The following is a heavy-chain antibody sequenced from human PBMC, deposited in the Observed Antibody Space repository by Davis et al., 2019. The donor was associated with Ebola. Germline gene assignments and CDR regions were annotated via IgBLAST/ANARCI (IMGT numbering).Heavy chain of an antibody. CDR3: AIPLYPGYSSGWYAGGY. V-gene: IGHV4-34*01. CDR2: INHSGST. D-gene: IGHD6-19*01. Sequence: MPSETLSLTCAVYGGSFSGYYWSWIRQPPGEGLEWIGEINHSGSTNYNPSLKSRVTISVDTSKNQFSLKLSSVTAADTAVYYCAIPLYPGYSSGWYAGGYWGQGTLVTVSS. J-gene: IGHJ4*02. CDR1: GGSFSGYY.